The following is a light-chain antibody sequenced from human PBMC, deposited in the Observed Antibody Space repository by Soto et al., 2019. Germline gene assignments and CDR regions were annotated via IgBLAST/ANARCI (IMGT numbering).Light chain of an antibody. CDR1: SSDVGGYKY. CDR2: EVS. Sequence: QSALTQPASVSGSPGQSITISCTGTSSDVGGYKYVSWYQQHPDKAPKLIISEVSNRPSGISSRFSGSKSGNTASLTISGLQAEDEADYYCASYTSSSTSVIFGRGTKVTVL. V-gene: IGLV2-14*01. J-gene: IGLJ2*01. CDR3: ASYTSSSTSVI.